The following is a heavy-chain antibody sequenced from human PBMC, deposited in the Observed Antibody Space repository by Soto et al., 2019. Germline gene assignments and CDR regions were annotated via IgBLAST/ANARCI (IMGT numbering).Heavy chain of an antibody. CDR1: GVTLSNVW. V-gene: IGHV3-15*07. CDR2: IKSKTDGGTV. Sequence: GGSLRLSCAVSGVTLSNVWMNWVRQAPGKGPEWVGRIKSKTDGGTVEYAAPVKDRFTISRDDSENTLYLQMNSLKSEDTAVYYCSHGYYQYFESWGQGSLVTVSS. CDR3: SHGYYQYFES. J-gene: IGHJ4*02. D-gene: IGHD5-18*01.